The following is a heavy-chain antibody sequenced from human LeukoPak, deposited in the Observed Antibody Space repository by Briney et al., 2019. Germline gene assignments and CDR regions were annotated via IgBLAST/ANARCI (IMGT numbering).Heavy chain of an antibody. Sequence: PGGSLRLSCAASGFTFSSYSMNWVRQAPGQGLEWVSGIGGSSSVTYYTDSVKGRFSISRDNSKNTLYLQMNSLRAEDTAVYYCARDHLGATVNSYYMDVWGKGTTVTVSS. CDR1: GFTFSSYS. V-gene: IGHV3-23*01. CDR3: ARDHLGATVNSYYMDV. D-gene: IGHD4-11*01. J-gene: IGHJ6*03. CDR2: IGGSSSVT.